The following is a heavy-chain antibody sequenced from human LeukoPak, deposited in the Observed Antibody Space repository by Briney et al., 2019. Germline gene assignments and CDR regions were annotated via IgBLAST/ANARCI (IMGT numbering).Heavy chain of an antibody. CDR2: IYYSGST. Sequence: PSETLSLTCTVSGGSISSSSYYWGWIRQPPGKGLEWLGRIYYSGSTYYNPSLKSRVTISVDTSKKQFSLKLSSVTAADTAVYYCAREKIGYYDGSGRGWFDPWGQGTLVTVSS. J-gene: IGHJ5*02. CDR1: GGSISSSSYY. CDR3: AREKIGYYDGSGRGWFDP. V-gene: IGHV4-39*07. D-gene: IGHD3-22*01.